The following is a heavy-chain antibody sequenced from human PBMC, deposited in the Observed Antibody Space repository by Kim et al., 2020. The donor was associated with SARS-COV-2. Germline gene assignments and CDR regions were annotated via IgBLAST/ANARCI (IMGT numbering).Heavy chain of an antibody. D-gene: IGHD6-19*01. Sequence: SVKVSCKASGGTFSSYAISWVRQAPGQGLEWMGRIIPILGIANYAQKFQGRVTITADKSTSTAYMELSSLRSEDTAVYYCAREGGLGSSGWYQGAWVYWGQGTLVTVSS. V-gene: IGHV1-69*04. CDR1: GGTFSSYA. CDR2: IIPILGIA. CDR3: AREGGLGSSGWYQGAWVY. J-gene: IGHJ4*02.